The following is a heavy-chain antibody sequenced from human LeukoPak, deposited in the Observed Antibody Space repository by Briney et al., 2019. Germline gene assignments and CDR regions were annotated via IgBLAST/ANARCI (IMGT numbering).Heavy chain of an antibody. Sequence: SETLSLTCTVSGGSISSGSYYWSWIRQPAGKGLEWIGRIYTSGSTNYNPSLKSRVTISVDTSKNQFSLKLSSVTAADTAVYYCAREVKGYYDSSGSENFDYWGQGTLGTVSS. V-gene: IGHV4-61*02. CDR3: AREVKGYYDSSGSENFDY. CDR1: GGSISSGSYY. J-gene: IGHJ4*02. D-gene: IGHD3-22*01. CDR2: IYTSGST.